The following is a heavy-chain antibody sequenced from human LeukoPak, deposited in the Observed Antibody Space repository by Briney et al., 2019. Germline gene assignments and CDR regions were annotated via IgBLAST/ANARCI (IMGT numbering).Heavy chain of an antibody. CDR2: LSGSGGST. J-gene: IGHJ3*02. Sequence: PGGTLRLSCAASGFTFSIYGLSWVRQAPGKGLEWVSALSGSGGSTYYADSVKGRFTISRDNSKNTLYLQMNSLRAEDTAVYYCARAELWFGELPPGDAFDIWGQGTMVTVSS. CDR3: ARAELWFGELPPGDAFDI. CDR1: GFTFSIYG. V-gene: IGHV3-23*01. D-gene: IGHD3-10*01.